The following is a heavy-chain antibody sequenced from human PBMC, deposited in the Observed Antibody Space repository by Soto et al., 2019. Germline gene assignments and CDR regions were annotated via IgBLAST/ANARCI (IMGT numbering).Heavy chain of an antibody. J-gene: IGHJ6*02. Sequence: LRLSCAASGFTFSSYWMHWVRQAPGKGLVWVSRINSDGSSTSYADSVKGRFTISRDNAKNTLYLQMNSLRAEDTAVYYCARVGFGDMYYYYGMDVWGQGTTVTVSS. CDR3: ARVGFGDMYYYYGMDV. CDR2: INSDGSST. D-gene: IGHD3-10*01. V-gene: IGHV3-74*01. CDR1: GFTFSSYW.